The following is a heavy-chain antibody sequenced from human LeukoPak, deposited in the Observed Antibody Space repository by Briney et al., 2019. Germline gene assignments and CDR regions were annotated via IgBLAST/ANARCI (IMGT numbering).Heavy chain of an antibody. CDR3: AKSSFAVTSDAFDI. V-gene: IGHV3-43*02. J-gene: IGHJ3*02. CDR2: ISGDGGST. D-gene: IGHD5-18*01. Sequence: GGSLRLSCAASGFTFDDYAMHWVRQAPGKGLEWVSLISGDGGSTYYADSMKGRFTISRDNSKNSLYLQMNSLRTEDTALYYCAKSSFAVTSDAFDIWGQGTMVTVSS. CDR1: GFTFDDYA.